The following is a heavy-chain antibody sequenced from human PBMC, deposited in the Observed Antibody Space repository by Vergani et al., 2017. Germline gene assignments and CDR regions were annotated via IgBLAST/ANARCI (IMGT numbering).Heavy chain of an antibody. V-gene: IGHV4-59*01. J-gene: IGHJ6*03. D-gene: IGHD6-13*01. CDR2: IYYSGST. CDR3: SGARIAGYYYYMDV. CDR1: GGPISSYY. Sequence: QVQLQESGPGLVKPSETLSLTCTVSGGPISSYYWSWVRQPPGKGLEWIGYIYYSGSTNYNPSLKSRVTITVDTSKNQFSLKLRSVTAADTAVDYCSGARIAGYYYYMDVWGKGTTVTVSS.